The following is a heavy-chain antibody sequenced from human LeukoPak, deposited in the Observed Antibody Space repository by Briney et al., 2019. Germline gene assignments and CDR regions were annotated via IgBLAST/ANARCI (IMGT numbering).Heavy chain of an antibody. CDR1: GYSLSSYW. CDR2: IYPGDSNI. Sequence: GESLKISCQVSGYSLSSYWIGWVRQMPGRGLGWMGIIYPGDSNIGYSLSFQGQVTISADKSASTAYLQWSSLRASDTAMYYCARHAATSTWSHFDYWGQGTQVTVSS. V-gene: IGHV5-51*01. CDR3: ARHAATSTWSHFDY. D-gene: IGHD6-13*01. J-gene: IGHJ4*02.